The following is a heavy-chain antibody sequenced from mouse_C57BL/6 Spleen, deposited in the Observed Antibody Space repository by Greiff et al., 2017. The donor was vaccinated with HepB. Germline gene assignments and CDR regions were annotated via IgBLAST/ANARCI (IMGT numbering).Heavy chain of an antibody. D-gene: IGHD1-1*01. CDR3: ERGTVVAYWYFDV. Sequence: QVQLQQSGPELVKPGASVKISCKASGYAFSSSWMNWVKQRPGKGLEWIGRIYPGDGDTNYNGKFKGKATLTADKSSSTAYMQLSSLTSEDSAVYFCERGTVVAYWYFDVWGTGTTVTVSS. V-gene: IGHV1-82*01. CDR1: GYAFSSSW. CDR2: IYPGDGDT. J-gene: IGHJ1*03.